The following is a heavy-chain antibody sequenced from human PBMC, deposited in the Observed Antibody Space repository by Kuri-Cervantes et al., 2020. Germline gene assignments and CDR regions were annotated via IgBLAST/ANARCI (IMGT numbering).Heavy chain of an antibody. CDR1: GGTFSSYA. CDR2: IIPIFGTA. CDR3: ARDGHTFPAAFDI. V-gene: IGHV1-69*13. D-gene: IGHD2-2*02. Sequence: VKVSCKASGGTFSSYAISWVRQAPGQGLEWMGGIIPIFGTANYAQKFQGRVTITADESTSTAYMELSSLRSEDTAVYYCARDGHTFPAAFDIWGQGTMVTVSS. J-gene: IGHJ3*02.